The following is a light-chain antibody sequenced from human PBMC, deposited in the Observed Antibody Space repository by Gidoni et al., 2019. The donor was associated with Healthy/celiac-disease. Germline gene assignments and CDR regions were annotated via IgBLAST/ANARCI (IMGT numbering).Light chain of an antibody. CDR1: SSNIGSNT. V-gene: IGLV1-44*01. CDR3: AAWDDSLNGYV. J-gene: IGLJ1*01. Sequence: QSVLTQHPSTSGTPGQMVTIFCSGSSSNIGSNTVNWYQQLPGTSPKLLIYSNNQRPSGVPDRFSGSKSGTSASLAISGLQSEDEADYYCAAWDDSLNGYVFGTGTKVTVL. CDR2: SNN.